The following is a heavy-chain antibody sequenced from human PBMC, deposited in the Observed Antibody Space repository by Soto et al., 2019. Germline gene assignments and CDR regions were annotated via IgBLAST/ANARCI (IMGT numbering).Heavy chain of an antibody. V-gene: IGHV1-2*04. D-gene: IGHD6-13*01. CDR3: ARDWDIAAAGTGGMDV. J-gene: IGHJ6*02. CDR2: INPNSGGT. Sequence: QVQLVQSGAEVKKPGASVKVSCKASGYTFTGYYMHLVRQAPGQGLEWMGWINPNSGGTNYAQKFQGWVTMTRDTSISTAYMELSRLRSDDTAVYYCARDWDIAAAGTGGMDVWGQGTTVTVSS. CDR1: GYTFTGYY.